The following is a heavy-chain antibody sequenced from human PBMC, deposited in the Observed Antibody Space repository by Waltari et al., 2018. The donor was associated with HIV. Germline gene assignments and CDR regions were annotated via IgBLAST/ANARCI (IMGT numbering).Heavy chain of an antibody. CDR1: ASSISSNYY. D-gene: IGHD3-22*01. J-gene: IGHJ3*02. Sequence: QVQLQESGPRLVKASETLSLTCTVPASSISSNYYWGWIRQPPGKGLQWIGSIYRTGTTYYNPSLKSRVTISADLSKNQFSLKLTSVSAADTAVYYCARDQDYYDSSGYTCYAFDIWGQGTSVTVSS. CDR3: ARDQDYYDSSGYTCYAFDI. CDR2: IYRTGTT. V-gene: IGHV4-38-2*02.